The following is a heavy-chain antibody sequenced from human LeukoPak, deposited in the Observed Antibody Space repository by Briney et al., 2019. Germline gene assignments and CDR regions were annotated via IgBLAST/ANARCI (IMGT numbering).Heavy chain of an antibody. CDR3: AKDSTFGAVAGFVDY. CDR1: GFTFSSYG. J-gene: IGHJ4*02. V-gene: IGHV3-30*18. Sequence: PGRSLRLSCAASGFTFSSYGMHWVRQAPGKGLEWVAVISYDGSNKYYADSVKGRFTISRDNSKNTLYLQMNSLRAEDTAVYYCAKDSTFGAVAGFVDYWGQGTLVTVSS. CDR2: ISYDGSNK. D-gene: IGHD6-19*01.